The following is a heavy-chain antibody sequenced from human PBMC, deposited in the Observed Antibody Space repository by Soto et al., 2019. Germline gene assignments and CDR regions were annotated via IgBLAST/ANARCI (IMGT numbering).Heavy chain of an antibody. CDR3: ARTSYYYDSSGYPNPAGSFDI. D-gene: IGHD3-22*01. CDR2: ISAYNGNT. CDR1: GYTFTSYG. Sequence: ASVKVSCKASGYTFTSYGISWVRQAPGQGLEWMGWISAYNGNTNYAQKLQGRVTMTTDTSTSTAYMELRSLRSDDTAVYYCARTSYYYDSSGYPNPAGSFDIWGQGTMVTVSS. J-gene: IGHJ3*02. V-gene: IGHV1-18*04.